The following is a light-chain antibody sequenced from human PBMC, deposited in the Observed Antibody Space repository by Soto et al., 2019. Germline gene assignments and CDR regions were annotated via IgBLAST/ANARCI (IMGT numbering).Light chain of an antibody. J-gene: IGLJ1*01. Sequence: QSALTQPPSASGSPGQSVAISCTGTSSDVGGYNYVSWYQQHPGKAPKLMIYEVNKRPSGVPDRFSGSKSGNTASLTVSGLQAVDEADYFCSSDAGSSHVFGTGTKVTVL. V-gene: IGLV2-8*01. CDR3: SSDAGSSHV. CDR2: EVN. CDR1: SSDVGGYNY.